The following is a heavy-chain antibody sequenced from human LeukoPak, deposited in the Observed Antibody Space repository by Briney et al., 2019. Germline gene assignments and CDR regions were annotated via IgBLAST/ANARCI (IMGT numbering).Heavy chain of an antibody. V-gene: IGHV1-2*04. D-gene: IGHD6-13*01. J-gene: IGHJ4*02. CDR3: ARLIHRGYSSSWYVDY. CDR1: GYTFTGYY. Sequence: GASVKVSCKASGYTFTGYYMHWVRQAPGQGLEWMGWINPNSGGTNYAQKFQGWVTMTRDTSISTAYMELSRLRSDDTAVYYCARLIHRGYSSSWYVDYWGQGTLVTVSS. CDR2: INPNSGGT.